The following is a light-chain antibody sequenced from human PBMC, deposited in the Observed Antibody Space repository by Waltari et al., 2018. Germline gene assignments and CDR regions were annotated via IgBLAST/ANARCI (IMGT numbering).Light chain of an antibody. Sequence: VMTQSPGTLTVSLGDTDTLSCRVSESVSTNLAWYQQKPGQAPRVLIYGASTRAAGTPARFSGSGSRTEFSLTISSLQPEDSAVYYCQQYNSWPPYTFGQGTKLDI. CDR2: GAS. CDR1: ESVSTN. V-gene: IGKV3D-15*01. J-gene: IGKJ2*01. CDR3: QQYNSWPPYT.